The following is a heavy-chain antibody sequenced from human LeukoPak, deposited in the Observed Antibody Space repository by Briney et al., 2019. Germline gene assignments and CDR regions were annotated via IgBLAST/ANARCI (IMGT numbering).Heavy chain of an antibody. CDR2: IYYSGNT. CDR1: DGYISSYY. J-gene: IGHJ4*02. Sequence: SETLSLTCTVSDGYISSYYWGWIRQPPGKGLEWIGYIYYSGNTNYNPSLKSRVTISVDTSKNQFSLNLSSVTAADTAVYYCARSGGYVLYFDYWGQGAPVTVSS. D-gene: IGHD5-12*01. CDR3: ARSGGYVLYFDY. V-gene: IGHV4-59*01.